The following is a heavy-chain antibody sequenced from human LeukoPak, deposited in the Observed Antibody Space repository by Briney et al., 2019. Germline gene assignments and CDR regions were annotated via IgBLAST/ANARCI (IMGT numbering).Heavy chain of an antibody. J-gene: IGHJ6*03. CDR1: GGSISSSGYY. CDR3: ARPWYSSSWYGSHGPMDV. D-gene: IGHD6-13*01. Sequence: SETLSLTCTVSGGSISSSGYYWGWIRQPPGKGLEWIASIYYSGSTYYNPSLKSRVTISVDTSKNQFSLKLSSVTAADTAVYYCARPWYSSSWYGSHGPMDVWGKGTTVTVSS. V-gene: IGHV4-39*01. CDR2: IYYSGST.